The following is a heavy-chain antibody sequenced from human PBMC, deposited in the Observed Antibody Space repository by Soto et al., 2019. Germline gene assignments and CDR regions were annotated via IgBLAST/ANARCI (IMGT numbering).Heavy chain of an antibody. J-gene: IGHJ4*01. Sequence: SETLSLSCTVSGGSMRNVYWSWIRQPPGKRLEWIGFIFHSGNAKYNPSLKSRVTISIDTSKSQFPLSLDSVTAADTAVYFCARAHAPTLPFDYWGLGTLVTVSS. CDR2: IFHSGNA. CDR3: ARAHAPTLPFDY. D-gene: IGHD2-15*01. V-gene: IGHV4-59*01. CDR1: GGSMRNVY.